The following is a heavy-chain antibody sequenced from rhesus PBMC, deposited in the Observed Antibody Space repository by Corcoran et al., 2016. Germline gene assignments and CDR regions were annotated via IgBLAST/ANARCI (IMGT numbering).Heavy chain of an antibody. V-gene: IGHV4-169*02. D-gene: IGHD6-25*01. CDR2: IYGRVSST. CDR1: GGSISSSY. Sequence: QLQLQESGPGLVKPSETLSVTCAVSGGSISSSYWSWIRQAPGKGLEWIGYIYGRVSSTNYNPSLKSRVTLSVDTSKNQLSLKLSSVTTADTAVYYCARDSSGSWTFDYWGQGVLVTVSS. CDR3: ARDSSGSWTFDY. J-gene: IGHJ4*01.